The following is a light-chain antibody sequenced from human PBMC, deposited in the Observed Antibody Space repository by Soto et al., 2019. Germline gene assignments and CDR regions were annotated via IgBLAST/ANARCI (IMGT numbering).Light chain of an antibody. CDR1: SSDVGSYNR. J-gene: IGLJ1*01. V-gene: IGLV2-18*02. CDR3: NSYTSSSTYV. CDR2: EVS. Sequence: QSALTQPPSVSGSPGQSVTISCTGTSSDVGSYNRVSWYQQPPGTAPKLMIYEVSNRPSGVPDRVSGSKSGNTASLTISGLQAEDEADYYCNSYTSSSTYVFGTGTKLTVL.